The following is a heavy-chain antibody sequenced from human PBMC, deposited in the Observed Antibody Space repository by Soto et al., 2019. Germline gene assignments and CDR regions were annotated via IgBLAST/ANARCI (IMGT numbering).Heavy chain of an antibody. CDR1: GFTLSSYA. CDR2: ISGSGGTT. Sequence: GGSLRLSCAASGFTLSSYAMSWVRQAPGKGLEWVSAISGSGGTTYYADSVKGRFTISRDTSTSTAFMELRSLRSDDTAVYYCAKDAIAAPGVFDYWGQGTLVTVSS. V-gene: IGHV3-23*01. J-gene: IGHJ4*02. D-gene: IGHD6-13*01. CDR3: AKDAIAAPGVFDY.